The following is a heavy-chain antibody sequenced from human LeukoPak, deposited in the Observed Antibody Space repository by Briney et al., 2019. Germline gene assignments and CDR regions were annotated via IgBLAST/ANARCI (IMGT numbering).Heavy chain of an antibody. CDR3: ARGRITMVRGAPLWFDP. V-gene: IGHV4-34*01. CDR2: INHSGST. Sequence: PSETLSLTCTVPGGSISSYYWNWIRQPPGKGLERIGEINHSGSTNYNSSLKSRVTISVDTSKNQFSLKLSSVTAADTAVYYCARGRITMVRGAPLWFDPWGQGTLVTVSS. D-gene: IGHD3-10*01. J-gene: IGHJ5*02. CDR1: GGSISSYY.